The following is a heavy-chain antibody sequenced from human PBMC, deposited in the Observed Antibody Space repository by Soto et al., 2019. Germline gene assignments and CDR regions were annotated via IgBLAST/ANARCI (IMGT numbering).Heavy chain of an antibody. D-gene: IGHD3-10*01. CDR3: ARLWFGDDHPLGYYYYYIDV. CDR2: IYYSGST. V-gene: IGHV4-59*08. J-gene: IGHJ6*03. Sequence: PSETLSLTCTVSGGSISSYYWSWVGQPPGKGLEWIGYIYYSGSTNYNPSLKSRVTISVDTSKNQFSLKLSSVTAADTAVYYCARLWFGDDHPLGYYYYYIDVSGKGTTVLVSS. CDR1: GGSISSYY.